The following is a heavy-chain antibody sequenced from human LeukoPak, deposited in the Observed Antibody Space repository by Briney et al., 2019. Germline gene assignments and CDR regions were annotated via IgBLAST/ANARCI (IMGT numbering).Heavy chain of an antibody. Sequence: GGSLRLSCAASGFTVRSNYMSWVRQAPGKGLEWVSVIYSGGSTYYADSVKGRFTISRHNSKNTLYLQMNSLRAEDTAVYYCARDAGLRSSYYYYGMDVWGQGTTVTVSS. J-gene: IGHJ6*02. D-gene: IGHD3-10*01. V-gene: IGHV3-53*04. CDR1: GFTVRSNY. CDR2: IYSGGST. CDR3: ARDAGLRSSYYYYGMDV.